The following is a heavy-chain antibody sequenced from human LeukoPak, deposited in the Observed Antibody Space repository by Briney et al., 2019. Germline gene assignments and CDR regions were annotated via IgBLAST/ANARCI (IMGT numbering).Heavy chain of an antibody. Sequence: GSLRLSCAASGYTVSSSYMNWVRQPPGKGLEWMGEIYHSGSTNYNPSLKSRVTISVDKSKNQFSLRLSSVTAADTAVYYCARGRDSSSWYRDLDFWGQGTLVTVSS. V-gene: IGHV4-4*02. CDR3: ARGRDSSSWYRDLDF. D-gene: IGHD6-13*01. CDR1: GYTVSSSYM. J-gene: IGHJ4*02. CDR2: IYHSGST.